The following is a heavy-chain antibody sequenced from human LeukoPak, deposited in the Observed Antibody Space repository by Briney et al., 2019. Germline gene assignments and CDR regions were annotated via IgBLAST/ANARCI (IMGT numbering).Heavy chain of an antibody. CDR3: ARVEYSSSWYPNAFFDY. J-gene: IGHJ4*02. V-gene: IGHV3-48*03. CDR1: GFTFSSYE. D-gene: IGHD6-13*01. Sequence: GSLRLSCAASGFTFSSYEMNWVRQAPGKGLEWVSYISSSGSTIYYADSVKGRFTNSRDNAKDSLYLQMNSLRAEDTAVYYCARVEYSSSWYPNAFFDYWGQGTLVTVSS. CDR2: ISSSGSTI.